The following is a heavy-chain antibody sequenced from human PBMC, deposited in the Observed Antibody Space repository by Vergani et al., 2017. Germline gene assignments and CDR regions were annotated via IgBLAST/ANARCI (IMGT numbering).Heavy chain of an antibody. D-gene: IGHD4-23*01. CDR3: ARHSTVVTPIGGFDP. CDR2: IYYSGST. Sequence: QVQLQQWGAGLLKPSETLSLTCTVSGGSISSSSYYWGWIRQPPGKGLEWIGSIYYSGSTYYNPSLKSRVTISVDTSKNQFSLKLSSVTAADTAVYYCARHSTVVTPIGGFDPWGQGTLVTVSS. V-gene: IGHV4-39*01. CDR1: GGSISSSSYY. J-gene: IGHJ5*02.